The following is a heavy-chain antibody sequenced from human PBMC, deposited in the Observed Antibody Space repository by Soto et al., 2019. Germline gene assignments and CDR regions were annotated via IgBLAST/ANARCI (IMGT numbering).Heavy chain of an antibody. CDR1: GFTFSSYA. V-gene: IGHV3-23*01. CDR2: ISGSGGST. Sequence: PGGSLRLSCSASGFTFSSYAMSWVRQAPGKGLEWVSAISGSGGSTYYAGSVKGRFTISRDNSNNTLSLQMNSLRAEDTAVYYCALSSGYFPHYYGMDAWGQGTTVTVSS. J-gene: IGHJ6*02. CDR3: ALSSGYFPHYYGMDA. D-gene: IGHD3-22*01.